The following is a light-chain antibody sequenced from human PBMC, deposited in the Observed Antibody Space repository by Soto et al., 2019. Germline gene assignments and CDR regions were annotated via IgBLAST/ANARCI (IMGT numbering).Light chain of an antibody. CDR2: QAS. J-gene: IGKJ1*01. Sequence: IQMTHSPSTLSASVGDRVIITCRASQSVNNWLAWYQQRPGTAPKLLVYQASNLQPGVPSRFSGSGSGTDFTLTISSLQAGDFATYYCQHYKEYPWTFGPGTKVEIK. CDR1: QSVNNW. CDR3: QHYKEYPWT. V-gene: IGKV1-5*03.